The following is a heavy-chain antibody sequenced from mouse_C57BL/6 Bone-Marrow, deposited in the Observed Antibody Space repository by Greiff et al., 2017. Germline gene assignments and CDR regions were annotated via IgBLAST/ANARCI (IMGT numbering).Heavy chain of an antibody. J-gene: IGHJ2*01. CDR3: ARYLYAYYFDY. D-gene: IGHD1-3*01. Sequence: QVQLQQPGAELVMPGASVKLSCKASGYTFTSYWMHWVKQRPGQGLEWIGEIDPSDSYPNYNPKFKGKSTLTVDKSSSTAYMQLSSLTSEDSAVYYCARYLYAYYFDYWGQGTTLTVSS. V-gene: IGHV1-69*01. CDR1: GYTFTSYW. CDR2: IDPSDSYP.